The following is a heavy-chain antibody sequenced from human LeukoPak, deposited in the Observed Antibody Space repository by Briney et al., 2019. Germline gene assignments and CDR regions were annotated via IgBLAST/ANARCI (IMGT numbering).Heavy chain of an antibody. Sequence: SETLSLTCTVSGGSISSYYWSWIRQPPGKGLEWIGYIYYSGSTNYNPSLKSRVAISVDTSKNQFSLKLSSVTAADTAVYYCARVRGYSYSPSWYYYFDYWGQGTLVTVSS. CDR1: GGSISSYY. J-gene: IGHJ4*02. V-gene: IGHV4-59*01. CDR3: ARVRGYSYSPSWYYYFDY. D-gene: IGHD5-18*01. CDR2: IYYSGST.